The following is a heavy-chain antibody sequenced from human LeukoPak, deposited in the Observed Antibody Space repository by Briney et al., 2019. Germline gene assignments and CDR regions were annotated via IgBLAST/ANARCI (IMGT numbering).Heavy chain of an antibody. V-gene: IGHV3-7*01. Sequence: PGGSLRLSCAASGFIFTNYFMSWVRQAPGKGLEWVASIKHDGSEKYYVDSVRGRFTISRDNTMNSLYLQMSSLRAEDTAVYYCARAATDYGDYFDYWGQGTLVTVSS. D-gene: IGHD4-17*01. CDR2: IKHDGSEK. CDR1: GFIFTNYF. J-gene: IGHJ4*02. CDR3: ARAATDYGDYFDY.